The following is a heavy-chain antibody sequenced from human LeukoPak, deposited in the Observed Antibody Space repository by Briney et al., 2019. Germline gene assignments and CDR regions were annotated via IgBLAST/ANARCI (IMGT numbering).Heavy chain of an antibody. D-gene: IGHD5-12*01. J-gene: IGHJ3*02. V-gene: IGHV4-39*07. Sequence: SETLSLTCTVSGGSISSSNHYRGWIRQPPGKGLEWIGRINHSGSTNYNPSLKSRVTISVDTSKNQFSLKLSSVTAADTAVYYCARVRHWVANSAFDIWGQGTMVTVSS. CDR1: GGSISSSNHY. CDR2: INHSGST. CDR3: ARVRHWVANSAFDI.